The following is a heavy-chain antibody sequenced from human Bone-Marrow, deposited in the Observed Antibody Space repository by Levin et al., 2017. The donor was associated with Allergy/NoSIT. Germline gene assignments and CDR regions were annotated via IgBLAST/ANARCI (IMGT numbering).Heavy chain of an antibody. CDR2: ISGGGGRT. J-gene: IGHJ4*02. Sequence: GGSLRLSCTASGFTFSTYAMSWVRQAPGKGLEWVSSISGGGGRTDYADSVKGRFTISRDNSKNTLYLQMNSLRVEDTAVYYCAKGMELWDIIAVGPPFDDWGQGTLVTVSS. V-gene: IGHV3-23*01. D-gene: IGHD6-19*01. CDR3: AKGMELWDIIAVGPPFDD. CDR1: GFTFSTYA.